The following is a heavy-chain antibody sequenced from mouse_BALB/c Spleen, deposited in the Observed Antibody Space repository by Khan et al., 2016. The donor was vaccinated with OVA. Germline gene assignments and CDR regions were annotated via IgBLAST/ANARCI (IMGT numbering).Heavy chain of an antibody. CDR2: ISSGGSST. Sequence: EVELVESGGGLVKPGGSLNLSCAASGFTFSTYTMSWVRQTPQKRLEWVATISSGGSSTFYPDCLKGRFTISRDTAMNTLNLQMSSLKSEDTAMYYCTRDRIMRARYLDYWGQGTTLTVSS. CDR1: GFTFSTYT. V-gene: IGHV5-6-4*01. J-gene: IGHJ2*01. D-gene: IGHD3-3*01. CDR3: TRDRIMRARYLDY.